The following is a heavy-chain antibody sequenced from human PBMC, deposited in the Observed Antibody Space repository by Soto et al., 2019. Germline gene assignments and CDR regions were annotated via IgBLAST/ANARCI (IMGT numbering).Heavy chain of an antibody. D-gene: IGHD6-13*01. V-gene: IGHV4-34*01. CDR2: INHSGST. J-gene: IGHJ6*02. Sequence: QVQLQQWGAGLLKPSETLSLTCAVYGGSFSGYYWSWIRQPPGKGLEWIGEINHSGSTNYNPSLKSRVTISVATSKNQFSLKLSSVTAADTAVYYCARGVGSSWYSGYYYGMDVWGQGTTVTVSS. CDR3: ARGVGSSWYSGYYYGMDV. CDR1: GGSFSGYY.